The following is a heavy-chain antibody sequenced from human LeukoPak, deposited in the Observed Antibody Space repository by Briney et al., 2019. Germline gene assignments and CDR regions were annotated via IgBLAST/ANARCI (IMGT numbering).Heavy chain of an antibody. D-gene: IGHD3-3*01. CDR1: GFTFSIYS. Sequence: GGSLRLSCAASGFTFSIYSMNWVRQAPGKGLEWVSSISSSSSYIYYADSVKGRFTISRDNAKNSLYLQMNSLRAEDTAVYYCARAGAFVAHYRFLWSYWGQGTLVTVSS. CDR2: ISSSSSYI. J-gene: IGHJ4*02. V-gene: IGHV3-21*01. CDR3: ARAGAFVAHYRFLWSY.